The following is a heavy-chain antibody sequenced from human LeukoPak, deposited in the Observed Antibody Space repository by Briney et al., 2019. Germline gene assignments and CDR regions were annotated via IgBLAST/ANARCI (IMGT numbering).Heavy chain of an antibody. V-gene: IGHV3-33*01. CDR3: ASWGDILTPQNAFDI. CDR2: IWYDGSNK. J-gene: IGHJ3*02. CDR1: GFTFSSYG. Sequence: PGPSLRLSWAAYGFTFSSYGTHWVRHAPSKWLEWVADIWYDGSNKYYADSEEGRFTICINNSKNTLYLQMNRLRAEETAVYYCASWGDILTPQNAFDIWGQGTMVTVSS. D-gene: IGHD3-9*01.